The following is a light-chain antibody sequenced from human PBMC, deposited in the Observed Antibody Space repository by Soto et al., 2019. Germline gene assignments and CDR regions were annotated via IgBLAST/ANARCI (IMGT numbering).Light chain of an antibody. V-gene: IGLV2-8*01. J-gene: IGLJ2*01. CDR1: SSDVGGYNY. CDR2: EVS. CDR3: SSYAGSHVV. Sequence: QSALTQPPSASGSPGQSVTISCTGTSSDVGGYNYVSWYQQHPGKAPKLMIYEVSKRPSGVPERFSGSKSGNTASLTVSGLQAEDEADYYSSSYAGSHVVFGGGTKLTVL.